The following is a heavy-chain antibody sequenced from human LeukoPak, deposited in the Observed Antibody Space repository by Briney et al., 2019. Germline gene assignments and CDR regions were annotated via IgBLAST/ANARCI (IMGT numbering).Heavy chain of an antibody. CDR3: ARHFGSGSYSDY. D-gene: IGHD3-10*01. V-gene: IGHV4-39*01. Sequence: PSETLSLTRTVSGGSISSSSYYWGWIRQPPGKGLEWIGSIYYSGSTNYSPSLKSRVTISVDTSKNQFSLRLSSVTAADTAVYYCARHFGSGSYSDYWGQGTLVTVSS. CDR2: IYYSGST. CDR1: GGSISSSSYY. J-gene: IGHJ4*02.